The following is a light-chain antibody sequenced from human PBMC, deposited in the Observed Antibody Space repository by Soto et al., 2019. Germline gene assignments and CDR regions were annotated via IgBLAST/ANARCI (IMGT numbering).Light chain of an antibody. CDR1: QSLADNY. J-gene: IGKJ2*01. Sequence: EIVLTQSPGTLSLSPGERAILSCRASQSLADNYLAWFQQRPAQAPRLLIYGASSRATGIPDRFSGSGSGTDFTLTISRLESEDFAVYYCQQYAGSPYTFGQGTKLEIK. V-gene: IGKV3-20*01. CDR2: GAS. CDR3: QQYAGSPYT.